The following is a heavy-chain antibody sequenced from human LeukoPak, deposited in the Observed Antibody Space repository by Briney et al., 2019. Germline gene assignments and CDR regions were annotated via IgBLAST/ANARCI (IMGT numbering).Heavy chain of an antibody. D-gene: IGHD5-18*01. V-gene: IGHV3-53*01. J-gene: IGHJ6*03. CDR3: ARDTARGRYYYYYMDV. CDR1: GFTVSSNY. CDR2: IYSGGST. Sequence: GVSLRLSCAASGFTVSSNYMSWVRQAPGKGLEWVSVIYSGGSTYYADSVMGRFTISRDNSKNTLYLQMNSLRAEDTAVYYCARDTARGRYYYYYMDVWGKGTTVTVSS.